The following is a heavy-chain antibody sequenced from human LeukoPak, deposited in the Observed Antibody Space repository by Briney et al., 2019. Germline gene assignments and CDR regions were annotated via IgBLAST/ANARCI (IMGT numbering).Heavy chain of an antibody. V-gene: IGHV4-34*01. Sequence: SETLSLTCAVYGGSFSGHYWSWIRQPPGKGLEWIGEINHSGSTNYNPSLKSRVTISVDTSKNQFSLKLSSVTAADTAVYYCARLNTFGGVIASQDWGQGTLVTVSS. CDR2: INHSGST. CDR1: GGSFSGHY. D-gene: IGHD3-16*02. J-gene: IGHJ4*02. CDR3: ARLNTFGGVIASQD.